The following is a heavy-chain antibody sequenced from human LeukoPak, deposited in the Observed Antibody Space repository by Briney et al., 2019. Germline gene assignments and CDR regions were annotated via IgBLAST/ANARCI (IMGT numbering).Heavy chain of an antibody. CDR3: ARRGLPAAIFP. CDR2: IYYSGST. V-gene: IGHV4-39*01. D-gene: IGHD2-2*01. J-gene: IGHJ5*02. CDR1: GGSISSGSYY. Sequence: PSETLSLTYTVSGGSISSGSYYWGWIRQPPGKGLEWIGSIYYSGSTYYNPSLKSRVTISVDTSKNQFSLKLSSVTAADTAVYYCARRGLPAAIFPWGQGTLVTVSS.